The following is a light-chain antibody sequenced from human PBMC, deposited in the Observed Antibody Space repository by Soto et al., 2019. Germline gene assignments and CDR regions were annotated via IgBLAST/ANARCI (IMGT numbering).Light chain of an antibody. CDR3: AAWDDSLLGVV. Sequence: QSVLTQPPSASGTPGQTVTISCSGTRSSIGSNTVNWYQQFPGTAPKLLIYSNDLRPSGVPDRISGSKSGTSASLAISGLQSEYEADYSCAAWDDSLLGVVFGGGTKLTVL. CDR2: SND. J-gene: IGLJ2*01. CDR1: RSSIGSNT. V-gene: IGLV1-44*01.